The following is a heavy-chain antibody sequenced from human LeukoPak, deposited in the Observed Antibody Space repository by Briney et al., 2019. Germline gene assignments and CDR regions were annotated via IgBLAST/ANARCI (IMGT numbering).Heavy chain of an antibody. J-gene: IGHJ3*02. CDR2: ISYDGSNK. CDR1: GFPFSSYA. CDR3: ARELYSSSWSDAFDI. D-gene: IGHD6-13*01. V-gene: IGHV3-30*14. Sequence: PGGSLRLSCAASGFPFSSYAMPWVRQAPGKGLEWVAVISYDGSNKYYADSVKGRFTISRDNSKNMLYLQMSSLRAEDTAVYYCARELYSSSWSDAFDIWGQGTMFTVSS.